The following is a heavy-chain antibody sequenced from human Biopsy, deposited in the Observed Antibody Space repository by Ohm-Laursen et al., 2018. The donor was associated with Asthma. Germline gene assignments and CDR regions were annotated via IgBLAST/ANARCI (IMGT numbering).Heavy chain of an antibody. D-gene: IGHD5-12*01. Sequence: ASVKVSCKASGDSFSNYAISWVRQAPGQGLEWMGGLIPVLGTPDHAQMFEGRVTITADESTSTAYMELSSLSSEDRAVYYCARGYSGSDRIVYYYSGLEVWGQGTTVTVSS. J-gene: IGHJ6*02. CDR2: LIPVLGTP. V-gene: IGHV1-69*13. CDR3: ARGYSGSDRIVYYYSGLEV. CDR1: GDSFSNYA.